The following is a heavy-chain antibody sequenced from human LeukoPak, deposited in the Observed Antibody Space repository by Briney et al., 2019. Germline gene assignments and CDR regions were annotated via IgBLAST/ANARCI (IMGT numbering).Heavy chain of an antibody. V-gene: IGHV3-21*01. CDR2: ISSSSSYI. J-gene: IGHJ3*02. Sequence: PGGSLRLSCAASGFTFSSYSMNWVRQAPGKGLEWVSSISSSSSYIYYADSVKGRFTISRDNAKNSLYLQMNSLRAEDTAVYYCARDSITIIVPDAFDIWGQGTMVTVSS. CDR1: GFTFSSYS. CDR3: ARDSITIIVPDAFDI. D-gene: IGHD3-22*01.